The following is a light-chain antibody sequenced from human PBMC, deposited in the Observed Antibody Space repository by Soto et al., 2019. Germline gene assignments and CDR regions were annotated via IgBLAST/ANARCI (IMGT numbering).Light chain of an antibody. CDR2: EVS. CDR1: SSDVGGYVY. Sequence: QSALTQPASVSGSPGQSITISCSGSSSDVGGYVYVSWYQQHPGKAPKLMIYEVSNRPSGISNRFSGSKSGNTASLTISGLQPEDEADYYCSSYTTSNYVFGTGTKVP. CDR3: SSYTTSNYV. J-gene: IGLJ1*01. V-gene: IGLV2-14*01.